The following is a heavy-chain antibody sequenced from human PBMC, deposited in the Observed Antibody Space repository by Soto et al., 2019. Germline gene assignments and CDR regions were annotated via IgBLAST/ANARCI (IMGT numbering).Heavy chain of an antibody. CDR3: TTGSVEGV. J-gene: IGHJ6*02. D-gene: IGHD2-15*01. CDR2: IKTNTEGGTT. V-gene: IGHV3-15*07. Sequence: EVQLVESGGGFIYPGGSLRLSCAASGLTISNAWMNWVRQAPGKGLEWVGRIKTNTEGGTTDYAAAVKGRFTVSRDDSKNTLYLQMISLNPEDAAVYYCTTGSVEGVWGQGTTVTVSS. CDR1: GLTISNAW.